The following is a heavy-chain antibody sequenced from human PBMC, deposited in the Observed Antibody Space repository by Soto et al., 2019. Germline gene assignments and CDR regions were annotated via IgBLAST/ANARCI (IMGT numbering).Heavy chain of an antibody. J-gene: IGHJ4*02. D-gene: IGHD3-16*01. CDR3: AGWGGPDSNY. Sequence: EVQLLGSGGGLVQPGGSLRLSCVASGFRFSSYWMNWVRQTPEMGLEWVANIDPDGRVGSYVDSVKGRFTISRDNAKNSLYLQMNSLRADDTAVYFCAGWGGPDSNYWCQGNLVSVSS. CDR2: IDPDGRVG. V-gene: IGHV3-7*03. CDR1: GFRFSSYW.